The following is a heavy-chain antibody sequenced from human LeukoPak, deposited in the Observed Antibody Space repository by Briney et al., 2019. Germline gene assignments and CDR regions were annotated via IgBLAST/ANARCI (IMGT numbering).Heavy chain of an antibody. V-gene: IGHV3-53*01. CDR1: GFTVSSNY. D-gene: IGHD3-22*01. CDR3: AKDRDYDSSGYYDY. CDR2: IYSGGST. J-gene: IGHJ4*02. Sequence: GGSLRLSCAASGFTVSSNYMSWVRQAPGKGLEWVSVIYSGGSTYYADSVKGRFAISRDNSKNTLYLQMNSLRAEDTAVYYCAKDRDYDSSGYYDYWGQGTLVTVSS.